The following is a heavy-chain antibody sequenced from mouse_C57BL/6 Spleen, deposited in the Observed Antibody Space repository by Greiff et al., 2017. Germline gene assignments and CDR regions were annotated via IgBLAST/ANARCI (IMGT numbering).Heavy chain of an antibody. CDR1: GYAFSSSW. V-gene: IGHV1-82*01. CDR2: IYPGDGDT. J-gene: IGHJ2*01. CDR3: ANFRGYFDY. D-gene: IGHD3-1*01. Sequence: VKLMESGPELVKPGASVKISCKASGYAFSSSWMNWVKQRPGKGLEWIGRIYPGDGDTNYNGKFKGKATLTADKSSSTAYMQLSSLTSEDSAVYFCANFRGYFDYWGQGTTLTVSS.